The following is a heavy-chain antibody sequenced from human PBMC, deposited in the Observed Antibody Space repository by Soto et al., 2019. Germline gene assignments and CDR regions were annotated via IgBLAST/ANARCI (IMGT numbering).Heavy chain of an antibody. J-gene: IGHJ5*02. CDR2: ISSNGGST. D-gene: IGHD2-15*01. Sequence: PGGSLRLSCSASGFTFSSYAMHWVRQAPGKGLEYVSAISSNGGSTYYADSVKGRFSISRDNSKNTLYLQMSSLRAEDTAVYYCFVVAATPVGNNWFDPWGQGTLVTVSS. CDR1: GFTFSSYA. CDR3: FVVAATPVGNNWFDP. V-gene: IGHV3-64D*08.